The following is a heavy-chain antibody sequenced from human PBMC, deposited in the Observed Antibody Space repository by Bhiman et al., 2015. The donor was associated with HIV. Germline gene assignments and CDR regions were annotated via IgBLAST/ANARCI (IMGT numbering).Heavy chain of an antibody. Sequence: EVLLVESGGGLVKPGGSLRLSCAVSGFTFSTYSMIWVRQAPGKGLEWVSSISGSGSYIYYADSVKGRFTISRDNAKNSLYLQVNSLRAEDTAVYYCAREFTGYSSSNFDYWGQGTLVTVSS. CDR3: AREFTGYSSSNFDY. CDR1: GFTFSTYS. J-gene: IGHJ4*02. D-gene: IGHD6-13*01. V-gene: IGHV3-21*01. CDR2: ISGSGSYI.